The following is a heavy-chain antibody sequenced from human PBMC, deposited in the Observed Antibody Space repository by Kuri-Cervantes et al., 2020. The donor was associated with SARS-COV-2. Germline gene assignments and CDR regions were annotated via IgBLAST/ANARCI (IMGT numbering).Heavy chain of an antibody. CDR3: ARGASYLNY. V-gene: IGHV4-34*01. J-gene: IGHJ4*02. CDR1: GGSFSGYY. Sequence: SETLSLTCAVYGGSFSGYYWSWIRQPPGKGLGWIGEINHSGSTNYNPSLKSRVTISVDTSKNQFSLKLSSVTAADTAVYYCARGASYLNYWGQGTLVTVSS. CDR2: INHSGST.